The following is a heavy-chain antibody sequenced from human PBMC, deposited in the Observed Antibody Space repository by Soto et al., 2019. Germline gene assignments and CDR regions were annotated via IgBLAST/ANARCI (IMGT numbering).Heavy chain of an antibody. CDR3: ARFLRRLRYFDY. Sequence: PSETLSLTCTVSGGSISSGDYYWSWIRQPPGKGLEWIGYIYYSGSTYYNPSLKSRVTISVDTSKNQFSLKLSSVTAADTAVYYCARFLRRLRYFDYWGQGTLVTVS. V-gene: IGHV4-30-4*01. J-gene: IGHJ4*02. D-gene: IGHD5-12*01. CDR2: IYYSGST. CDR1: GGSISSGDYY.